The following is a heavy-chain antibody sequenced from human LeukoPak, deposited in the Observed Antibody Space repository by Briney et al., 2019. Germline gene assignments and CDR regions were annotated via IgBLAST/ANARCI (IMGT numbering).Heavy chain of an antibody. CDR2: INPNSGGT. CDR1: GYTFTGYY. V-gene: IGHV1-2*02. CDR3: ARDQGGVAYRYGYRGWFDP. D-gene: IGHD5-18*01. J-gene: IGHJ5*02. Sequence: ASVKVSCKASGYTFTGYYMHWVRQAPGQGLEWMGWINPNSGGTNYAQKFQGRVTMTRDTSMSTAYMELSRLRSDDTAVYYCARDQGGVAYRYGYRGWFDPWGQGTLVTVSS.